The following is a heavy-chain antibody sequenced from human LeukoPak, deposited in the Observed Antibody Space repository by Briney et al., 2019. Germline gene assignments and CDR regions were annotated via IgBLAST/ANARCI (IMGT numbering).Heavy chain of an antibody. J-gene: IGHJ4*02. D-gene: IGHD4-23*01. V-gene: IGHV1-2*02. CDR2: INPNSGGT. Sequence: ASVKVSCKASGYTFTGYYMHWVRQAPGQGLEWMGWINPNSGGTNYAQKFQGRVTMTRDTSISTAYIELSRLRSDDTAVYYCARDLYGGNSEFYFDYWGQGTLVTVSS. CDR1: GYTFTGYY. CDR3: ARDLYGGNSEFYFDY.